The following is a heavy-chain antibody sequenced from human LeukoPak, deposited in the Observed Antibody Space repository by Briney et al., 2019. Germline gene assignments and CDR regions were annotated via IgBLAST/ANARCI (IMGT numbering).Heavy chain of an antibody. D-gene: IGHD3-22*01. V-gene: IGHV4-38-2*02. Sequence: SETLSLTCTVSGYSISSGYYWGWIRQPPGKGLEWIGSIYHSGSTYYNPSLKSRVTISVDTSKNQFSLKLSSVTAADTAVYYCARDYYDSSGQGFDPWGQGTLVTVSS. CDR2: IYHSGST. CDR1: GYSISSGYY. CDR3: ARDYYDSSGQGFDP. J-gene: IGHJ5*02.